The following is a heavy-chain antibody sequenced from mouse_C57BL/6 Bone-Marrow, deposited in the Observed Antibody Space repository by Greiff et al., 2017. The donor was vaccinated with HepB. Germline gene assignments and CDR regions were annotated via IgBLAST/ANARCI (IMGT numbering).Heavy chain of an antibody. D-gene: IGHD1-1*01. Sequence: VKLQQSGAELVRPGASVTLSCKASGYTFTDYEMHWVKQTPVHGLEWIGAIDPETGGTAYNQKFKGKAILTADKSSSTAYMELRSLTSEDSAVYYCTRSGYYGTQFAYWGQGTLVTVSA. CDR3: TRSGYYGTQFAY. V-gene: IGHV1-15*01. J-gene: IGHJ3*01. CDR1: GYTFTDYE. CDR2: IDPETGGT.